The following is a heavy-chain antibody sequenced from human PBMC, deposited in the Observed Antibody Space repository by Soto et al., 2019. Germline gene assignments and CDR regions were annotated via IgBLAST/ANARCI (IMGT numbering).Heavy chain of an antibody. CDR1: GYSFTSHY. Sequence: ASVKVSCKAIGYSFTSHYMHWVRQAPGQRLEWMGWINAGNGNTKYSQKFQGRVTITRDTSASTAYMELSSLRSEDTAVYYCARDMGFGLSDYWGQGTLVTVSS. CDR2: INAGNGNT. J-gene: IGHJ4*02. V-gene: IGHV1-3*01. D-gene: IGHD3-10*01. CDR3: ARDMGFGLSDY.